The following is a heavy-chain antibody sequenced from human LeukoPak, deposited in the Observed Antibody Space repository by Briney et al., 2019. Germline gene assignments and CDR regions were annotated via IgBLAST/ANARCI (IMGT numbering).Heavy chain of an antibody. CDR2: IYFSGNT. Sequence: SQTLSLTWTMSSGSMDNFCWRWIRQPARKGLEWIGQIYFSGNTNYNPSLKSRVTISVDRSKNQFSLKLSSVTAADTAVYYCARHLWSEYHKFDYWGQGTLVTVSS. V-gene: IGHV4-59*01. CDR3: ARHLWSEYHKFDY. CDR1: SGSMDNFC. J-gene: IGHJ4*02. D-gene: IGHD3-3*01.